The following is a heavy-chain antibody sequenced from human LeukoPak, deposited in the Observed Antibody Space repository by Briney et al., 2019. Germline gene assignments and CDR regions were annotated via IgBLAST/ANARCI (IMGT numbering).Heavy chain of an antibody. CDR2: IKQDGSEK. Sequence: GGSLRLSCAASGFTFSTYGMHWVRQAPGKGLEWVANIKQDGSEKYYVDSVKGRFTISRDNAKNSLYLQMNSLRAEDTAVYYCARDRDLSYWGQGTLVTVSS. J-gene: IGHJ4*02. CDR3: ARDRDLSY. CDR1: GFTFSTYG. V-gene: IGHV3-7*01. D-gene: IGHD3-16*02.